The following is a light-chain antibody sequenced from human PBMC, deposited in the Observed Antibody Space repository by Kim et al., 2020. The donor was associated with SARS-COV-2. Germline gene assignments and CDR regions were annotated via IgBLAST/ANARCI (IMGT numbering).Light chain of an antibody. J-gene: IGLJ2*01. Sequence: SYELTQPPSVSVAPGKTARITCGGNNIGSKSVHWYQQKPGQAPVLVIYYDSDRPSGIPERFSGSNSGNTATLTISRVEAGDEADYYCQVCDSGVVVGGGT. CDR2: YDS. CDR3: QVCDSGVV. CDR1: NIGSKS. V-gene: IGLV3-21*04.